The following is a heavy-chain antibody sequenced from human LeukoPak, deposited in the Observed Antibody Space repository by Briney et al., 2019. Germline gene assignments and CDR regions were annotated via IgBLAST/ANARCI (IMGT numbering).Heavy chain of an antibody. Sequence: GGSLRLSCAASGFTFSSYRMSWLRQAPGKGREGVANIKQDGSEKYYVDSVKGRFTISRDNAKNSLYLQMNSLRAEDTAVYYCARVPGYCGGDCYFDYWGQGTLVTVSS. J-gene: IGHJ4*02. CDR1: GFTFSSYR. D-gene: IGHD2-21*02. CDR3: ARVPGYCGGDCYFDY. V-gene: IGHV3-7*01. CDR2: IKQDGSEK.